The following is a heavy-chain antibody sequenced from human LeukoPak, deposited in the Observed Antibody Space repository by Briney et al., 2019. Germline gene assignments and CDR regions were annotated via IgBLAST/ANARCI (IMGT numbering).Heavy chain of an antibody. Sequence: PGGSLRLSCAASGFTFSSYWMSWVRQAPGKGLEWVANIKQDGSEKYYVDSVKGRFTISRDNAKNSLYLQMNSLRAEDTAVYYCARGRALAAAGSFDYWGQGTLVTASS. V-gene: IGHV3-7*01. CDR1: GFTFSSYW. J-gene: IGHJ4*02. CDR2: IKQDGSEK. CDR3: ARGRALAAAGSFDY. D-gene: IGHD6-13*01.